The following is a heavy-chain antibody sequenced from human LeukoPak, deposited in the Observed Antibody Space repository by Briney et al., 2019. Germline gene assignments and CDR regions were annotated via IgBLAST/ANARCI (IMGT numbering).Heavy chain of an antibody. CDR1: GGSISSGSYY. J-gene: IGHJ4*02. V-gene: IGHV4-61*02. Sequence: SETLSLTCTVSGGSISSGSYYWSWIRQPAGKGLEWIGRIYTSGGTNYNPSLKSRVTISVDTSKNQFSLKLSSVTAADTAVYYCARGGPYLFDYWGQGTLVTVSS. CDR3: ARGGPYLFDY. CDR2: IYTSGGT. D-gene: IGHD1-26*01.